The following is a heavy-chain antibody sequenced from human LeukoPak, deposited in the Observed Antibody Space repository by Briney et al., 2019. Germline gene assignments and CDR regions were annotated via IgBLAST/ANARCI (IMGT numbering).Heavy chain of an antibody. J-gene: IGHJ4*02. CDR2: IRYDGSNK. CDR3: ARAQHYYGSGSYYPFDY. D-gene: IGHD3-10*01. Sequence: GRSLRLSCAASGFTFSSYGMHWVRQAPGKGLEWVAFIRYDGSNKYYADSVKGRFTISRDNAKNSLYLQMNSLRAEDTAVYYCARAQHYYGSGSYYPFDYWGQGTLVTVSS. V-gene: IGHV3-33*08. CDR1: GFTFSSYG.